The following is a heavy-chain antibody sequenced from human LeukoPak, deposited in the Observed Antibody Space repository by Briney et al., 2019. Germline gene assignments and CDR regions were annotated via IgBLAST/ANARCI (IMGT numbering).Heavy chain of an antibody. V-gene: IGHV1-46*01. J-gene: IGHJ5*02. D-gene: IGHD3-3*01. Sequence: ASVKVSCKASGYTFTKYYMNWVRQAPGQGLEWMGIMHPTGDSTKYAQKFQGRVTLTRDTSTGTVYMELSSLTSEDTAVYYCARHDFDLPMIYSFFVHWDQGTLVTVSS. CDR2: MHPTGDST. CDR3: ARHDFDLPMIYSFFVH. CDR1: GYTFTKYY.